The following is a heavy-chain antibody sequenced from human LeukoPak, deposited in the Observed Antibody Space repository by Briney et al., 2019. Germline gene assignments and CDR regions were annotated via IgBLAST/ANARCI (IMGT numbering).Heavy chain of an antibody. Sequence: HPGGSLRLSCVASGFTFSSYWMNWVRQAPGKGLEWVANIKQDGSEKYYVDSVKGRFTISRDNAKNSLYLQMNSLRAEDTAIYYCVGGSGYWGQGTLVTVSS. CDR3: VGGSGY. V-gene: IGHV3-7*01. J-gene: IGHJ4*02. D-gene: IGHD5-12*01. CDR1: GFTFSSYW. CDR2: IKQDGSEK.